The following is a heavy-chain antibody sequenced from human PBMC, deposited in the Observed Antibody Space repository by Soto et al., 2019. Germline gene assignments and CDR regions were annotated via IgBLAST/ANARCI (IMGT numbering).Heavy chain of an antibody. Sequence: GGSLRLSCAASGVTFSSYAMSWVRQAPGKGLEWVSAISGSGGSTYYADSVKGRFSISRDNSKNTLYLQMNSLRAEDTAVYYCANDYYFWSGYWFFAYWAQGTLVPVSS. V-gene: IGHV3-23*01. D-gene: IGHD3-3*01. CDR3: ANDYYFWSGYWFFAY. CDR2: ISGSGGST. J-gene: IGHJ4*02. CDR1: GVTFSSYA.